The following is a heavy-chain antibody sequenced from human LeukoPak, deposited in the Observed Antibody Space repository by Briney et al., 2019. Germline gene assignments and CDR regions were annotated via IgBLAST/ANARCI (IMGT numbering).Heavy chain of an antibody. V-gene: IGHV3-30-3*01. CDR3: AKAFYYDGGGYYPLYYFHY. CDR2: ISYDGSNK. CDR1: GFIFSNYA. Sequence: GGSLRLSCAASGFIFSNYAMSWVRQAPGKGLEWVAVISYDGSNKYYADSVKGRFTISRDNSKNTLYLQMNSLRAEDTAVYYCAKAFYYDGGGYYPLYYFHYWGQGTLVTVSS. D-gene: IGHD3-22*01. J-gene: IGHJ4*02.